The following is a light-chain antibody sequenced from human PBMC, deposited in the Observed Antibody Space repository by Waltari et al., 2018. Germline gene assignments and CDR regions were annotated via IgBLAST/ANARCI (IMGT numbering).Light chain of an antibody. CDR1: QSVSRNY. J-gene: IGKJ4*01. V-gene: IGKV3-20*01. CDR2: GAS. CDR3: QQYDGEVLT. Sequence: EIVLTQSPGTLSLSPGERATLPCRASQSVSRNYLNWYQQKGGQAPRLLIHGASIRATGIPDRFIGSGAGTDFTLTISRLEPEDFAVYYCQQYDGEVLTFGGGTKVEI.